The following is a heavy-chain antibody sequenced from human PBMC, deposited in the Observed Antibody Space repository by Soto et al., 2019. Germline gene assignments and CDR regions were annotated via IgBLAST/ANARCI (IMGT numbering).Heavy chain of an antibody. CDR2: ISSNGGST. V-gene: IGHV3-64D*06. CDR3: VKNIHRAKDNGVFDY. CDR1: GFTFSSYA. J-gene: IGHJ4*02. D-gene: IGHD1-20*01. Sequence: PGGSLRLSCSASGFTFSSYAMHWVRQAPGQGLEYVSAISSNGGSTYYADSVKGRFTISRDNSKNTLYLQMSSLRAEDTAVYYCVKNIHRAKDNGVFDYWGQGTLVTVSS.